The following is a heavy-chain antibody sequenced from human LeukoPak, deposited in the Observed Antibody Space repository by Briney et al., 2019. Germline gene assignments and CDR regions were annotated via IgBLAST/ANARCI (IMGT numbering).Heavy chain of an antibody. J-gene: IGHJ4*02. D-gene: IGHD3-9*01. CDR2: ISSNGGST. V-gene: IGHV3-64*01. CDR3: AREWAEYGILTGYWGPVDY. Sequence: PGGTLRLSCAASGFTFSSYAMHWVRQAPGKGLEYVSAISSNGGSTYYANSVKGRFTISRDNSKNTLYLQMGSLRAEDMAVYYCAREWAEYGILTGYWGPVDYWGQGTLVTVSS. CDR1: GFTFSSYA.